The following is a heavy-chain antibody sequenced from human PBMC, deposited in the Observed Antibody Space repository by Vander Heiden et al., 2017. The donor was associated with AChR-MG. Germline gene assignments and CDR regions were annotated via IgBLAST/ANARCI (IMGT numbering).Heavy chain of an antibody. J-gene: IGHJ4*02. V-gene: IGHV1-69*04. D-gene: IGHD2-21*01. CDR2: IIPSLGIA. CDR3: AREFCGGDCYSLVGAPIDY. CDR1: GGTSSSYA. Sequence: QVQLVQSGAGVTKPGSSLKVSCKASGGTSSSYAISWVRQAPGQGLEWMGRIIPSLGIANYAEKFQGRVTITGDKSTSTAYMELSSLRSEDTAVYYCAREFCGGDCYSLVGAPIDYWGQGTLVTVSS.